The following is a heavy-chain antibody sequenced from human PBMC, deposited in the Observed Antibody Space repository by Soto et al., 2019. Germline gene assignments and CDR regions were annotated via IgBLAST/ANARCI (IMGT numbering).Heavy chain of an antibody. CDR3: ARARYYDCWSGYHLPVEVPFDY. J-gene: IGHJ4*02. CDR1: GGSFSGYY. D-gene: IGHD3-3*01. Sequence: QVQLQQWGAGLLKPSETLSLTCAVYGGSFSGYYWSWIRQPPGKGLEWIGEINHSGSTNYNPSLKRRVTISVDTPKDRFDLKLTSVSAADTAVYYCARARYYDCWSGYHLPVEVPFDYWGQGTLVTVSS. V-gene: IGHV4-34*01. CDR2: INHSGST.